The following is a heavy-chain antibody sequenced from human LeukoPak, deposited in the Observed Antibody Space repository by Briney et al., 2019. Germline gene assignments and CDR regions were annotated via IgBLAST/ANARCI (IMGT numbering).Heavy chain of an antibody. CDR3: AKRRDYGWNLDY. CDR1: GFTFSNYG. Sequence: GGSLRLSCAGSGFTFSNYGMHWVRQAPGEGLEWVAFMRYDESNEYYADSVKGRFTISRDNSKNTLYLQMNSLRAEDTAVYYCAKRRDYGWNLDYWGQGTLVTVS. CDR2: MRYDESNE. V-gene: IGHV3-30*02. D-gene: IGHD1-1*01. J-gene: IGHJ4*02.